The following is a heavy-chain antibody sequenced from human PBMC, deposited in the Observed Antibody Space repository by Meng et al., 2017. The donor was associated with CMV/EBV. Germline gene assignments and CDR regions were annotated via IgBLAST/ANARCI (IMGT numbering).Heavy chain of an antibody. CDR1: GGTFSSYA. D-gene: IGHD3-3*01. CDR3: ASGFWSGSLNWFDP. Sequence: ASGGTFSSYAIRSVRQAPGQGLEWMAGILPLFGTATYAQKFQGRVTIPTDDSTSTAYMELRSLRSEDTAVYYCASGFWSGSLNWFDPWGQGTLVTVSS. CDR2: ILPLFGTA. V-gene: IGHV1-69*05. J-gene: IGHJ5*02.